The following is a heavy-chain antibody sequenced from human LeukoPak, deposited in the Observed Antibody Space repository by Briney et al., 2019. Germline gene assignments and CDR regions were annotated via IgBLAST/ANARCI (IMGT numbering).Heavy chain of an antibody. CDR3: ARGGNLYGDYSYYYYYYGMDV. Sequence: SETLSLTCTVSGGSISSSSYYWGWIRQPPGKGLEWIGEINHSGSTNYNPSLKSRVTISVDTSKNQFSLKLSSVTAADTAVYYCARGGNLYGDYSYYYYYYGMDVWGQGTTVTVSS. CDR2: INHSGST. CDR1: GGSISSSSYY. D-gene: IGHD4-17*01. J-gene: IGHJ6*02. V-gene: IGHV4-39*07.